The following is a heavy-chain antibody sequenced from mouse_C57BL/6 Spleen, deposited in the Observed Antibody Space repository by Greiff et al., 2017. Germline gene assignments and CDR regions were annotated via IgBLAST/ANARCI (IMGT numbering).Heavy chain of an antibody. CDR2: IDPEDGDT. CDR3: THDGSRRAWFAY. Sequence: EVQLQESGAELVRPGASVKLSCTASGFNIKDYYMHWVKQRPEQGLEWIGRIDPEDGDTEYAPKFQGKATMTADTSSNTAYLQLSSLTSEDTAVYYCTHDGSRRAWFAYWGQGTLVTVSA. CDR1: GFNIKDYY. J-gene: IGHJ3*01. D-gene: IGHD2-3*01. V-gene: IGHV14-1*01.